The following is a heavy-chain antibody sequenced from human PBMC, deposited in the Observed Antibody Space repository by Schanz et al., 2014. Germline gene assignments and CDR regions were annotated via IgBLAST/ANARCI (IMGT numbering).Heavy chain of an antibody. J-gene: IGHJ6*02. V-gene: IGHV4-4*02. CDR2: IYHSGST. Sequence: QVQLVESGGGLVQPGGSLRLSCAASGFSVSSNFMTWVRQPPGKGLEWIGEIYHSGSTNYNPSLKSRVTISVDKSKNQFSLKLSSVTAADTAVYYCARAPTGYGMDVWGQGTTVTVSS. CDR3: ARAPTGYGMDV. CDR1: GFSVSSNF.